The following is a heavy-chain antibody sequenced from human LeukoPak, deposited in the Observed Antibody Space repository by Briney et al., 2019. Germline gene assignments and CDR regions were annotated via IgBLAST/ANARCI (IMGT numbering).Heavy chain of an antibody. J-gene: IGHJ4*02. Sequence: GGSLRLSCAASGFTFSSYAMSWVRQAPGKGLEWVSAIRGSGGSTYYADSVKGRFTISRDNSKNTLYLQMNSLRAEDTAVYYCAKDRVYYYDSSGYYRPLGGFDYWGQGTLVTVSS. V-gene: IGHV3-23*01. CDR1: GFTFSSYA. D-gene: IGHD3-22*01. CDR2: IRGSGGST. CDR3: AKDRVYYYDSSGYYRPLGGFDY.